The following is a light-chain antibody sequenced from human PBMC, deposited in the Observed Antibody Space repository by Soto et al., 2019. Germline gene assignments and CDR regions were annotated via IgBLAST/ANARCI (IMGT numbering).Light chain of an antibody. Sequence: EIVLTQSPATLSLSPGERATLSCRATQSVSSYVAWYQQKPGQAPRLLIDVSSNRATGVPARFSGSGSGTDFTLTISNLEPEDFAVYYCQQRSAWPLTFGGGTKVDIK. J-gene: IGKJ4*01. CDR2: VSS. CDR1: QSVSSY. CDR3: QQRSAWPLT. V-gene: IGKV3-11*01.